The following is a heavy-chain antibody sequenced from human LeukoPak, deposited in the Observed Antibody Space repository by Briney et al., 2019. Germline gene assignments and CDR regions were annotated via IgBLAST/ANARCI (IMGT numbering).Heavy chain of an antibody. D-gene: IGHD5-12*01. CDR1: GFTFSSYG. V-gene: IGHV3-48*02. Sequence: GGSLRLSCAASGFTFSSYGMNWLRQAPGKRLEWVSYICSSSDSIYYADSVKGRFTISRDNAENSLYQLMNSLRDEDTAVYYCARAMRSGYDYWGQGTLVTVSS. J-gene: IGHJ4*02. CDR3: ARAMRSGYDY. CDR2: ICSSSDSI.